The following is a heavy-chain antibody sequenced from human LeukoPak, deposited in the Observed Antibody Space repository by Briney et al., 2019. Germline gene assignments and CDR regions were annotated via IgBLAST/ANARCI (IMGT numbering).Heavy chain of an antibody. CDR3: ASRYYYDSSGYRH. V-gene: IGHV3-48*04. CDR2: ISSSGSTI. D-gene: IGHD3-22*01. J-gene: IGHJ1*01. CDR1: GFTFSSYG. Sequence: GGSLRLSCAASGFTFSSYGMHWVRQAPGKGLEWVSYISSSGSTIYYADSVKGRFTISRDNAKNSLYLQMNSLRAEDTAVYYCASRYYYDSSGYRHWGQGTLVTVSS.